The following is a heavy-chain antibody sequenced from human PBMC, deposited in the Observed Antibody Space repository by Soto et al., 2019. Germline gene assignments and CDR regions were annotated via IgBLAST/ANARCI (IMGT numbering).Heavy chain of an antibody. D-gene: IGHD6-13*01. V-gene: IGHV4-34*01. Sequence: SETLSLTCAVYGGSFSGYYWSWIRQPPGKGLEWIGEINHSGSTNYNPSLKSRVTISVDTSKNQFSLKLSSVTAADTAVYYCARVGNSWTPYYYYYGMDVWGQGTTVTVSS. CDR3: ARVGNSWTPYYYYYGMDV. J-gene: IGHJ6*02. CDR1: GGSFSGYY. CDR2: INHSGST.